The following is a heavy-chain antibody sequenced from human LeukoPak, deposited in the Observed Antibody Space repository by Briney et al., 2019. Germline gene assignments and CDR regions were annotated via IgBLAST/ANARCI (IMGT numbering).Heavy chain of an antibody. CDR3: AKGRGGSYGYFDY. D-gene: IGHD1-26*01. Sequence: GGSLRLSCAASGFTFSTYAMSWVRHAPGKGLEWVSTISGSGGSTYYADSVQGRFTISRDNSKDTLYLQMNSLRAEDTAVYYCAKGRGGSYGYFDYWGQGTLVTVSS. CDR1: GFTFSTYA. J-gene: IGHJ4*02. CDR2: ISGSGGST. V-gene: IGHV3-23*01.